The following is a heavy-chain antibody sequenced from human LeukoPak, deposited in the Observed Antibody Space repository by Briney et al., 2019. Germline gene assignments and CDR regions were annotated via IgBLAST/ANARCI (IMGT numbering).Heavy chain of an antibody. V-gene: IGHV4-61*01. D-gene: IGHD3-16*01. CDR3: ARVYTRWDAFDI. CDR1: GVSVSSGSYY. Sequence: PSETLSLTCTVSGVSVSSGSYYWRWIRQPPGKGLEWIGYIYYSGSTNYNPSLKSRVTISVDTSKNQFSLKLSSVTAAETAVYYCARVYTRWDAFDIWGQGTMVTVSS. J-gene: IGHJ3*02. CDR2: IYYSGST.